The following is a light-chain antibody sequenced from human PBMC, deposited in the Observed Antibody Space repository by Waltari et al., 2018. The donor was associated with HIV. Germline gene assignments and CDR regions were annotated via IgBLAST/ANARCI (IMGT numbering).Light chain of an antibody. J-gene: IGLJ3*02. CDR3: ESYTSTSVWV. Sequence: QSALPQPASVSGSPGQSITISCTGTSSDVGGYNYVSWYQQHPGKAPRLMIYDVSTRPSGVSDRFSGSKSGDTASLTISGLQAEDEADYYCESYTSTSVWVFGGGTRLTVL. V-gene: IGLV2-14*03. CDR2: DVS. CDR1: SSDVGGYNY.